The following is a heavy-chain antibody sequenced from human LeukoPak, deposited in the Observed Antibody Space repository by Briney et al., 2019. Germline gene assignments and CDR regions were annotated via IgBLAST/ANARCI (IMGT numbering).Heavy chain of an antibody. V-gene: IGHV4-59*01. CDR1: GGSINSYY. D-gene: IGHD3-10*01. CDR2: IYSSGST. Sequence: SETLSLTCTVSGGSINSYYWNWIRQPPGKGLEWIGYIYSSGSTNYNPSLKGRGTISVDTSKNQFSLKLTSVTAADTAVYYCARFYGSGSYIWFDPWGQGTLVTVSS. CDR3: ARFYGSGSYIWFDP. J-gene: IGHJ5*02.